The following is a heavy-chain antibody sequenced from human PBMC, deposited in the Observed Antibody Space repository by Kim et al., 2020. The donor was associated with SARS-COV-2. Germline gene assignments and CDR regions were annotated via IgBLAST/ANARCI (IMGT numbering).Heavy chain of an antibody. D-gene: IGHD3-22*01. Sequence: SETLSLTCAVYGGSFSAYYWSWIRQPPGRGLEWIGKINHGGSTNYNPSLKSRVTISIDTSKNQFSLRLSSVTAADSAVYYCARGDAYYYDASGYYPLLFDYWGQGTLVTVSS. CDR1: GGSFSAYY. V-gene: IGHV4-34*01. CDR3: ARGDAYYYDASGYYPLLFDY. CDR2: INHGGST. J-gene: IGHJ4*02.